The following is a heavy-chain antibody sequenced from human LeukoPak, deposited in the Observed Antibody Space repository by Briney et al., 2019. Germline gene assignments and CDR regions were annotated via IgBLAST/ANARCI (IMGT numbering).Heavy chain of an antibody. Sequence: SETLSLTCTVSGGSISSSSYYWGWIRQPPGKGLEWIGSIYYSGSTYYNPSLKSRVTISVDTSKNQFSLKLSSVTAADTAVYYCARSSGVVTAIDYWGQGTLVTVSS. D-gene: IGHD2-21*02. CDR3: ARSSGVVTAIDY. J-gene: IGHJ4*02. CDR1: GGSISSSSYY. CDR2: IYYSGST. V-gene: IGHV4-39*07.